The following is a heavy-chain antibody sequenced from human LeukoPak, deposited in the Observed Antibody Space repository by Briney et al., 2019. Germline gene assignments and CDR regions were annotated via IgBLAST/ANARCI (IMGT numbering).Heavy chain of an antibody. V-gene: IGHV4-59*01. D-gene: IGHD3-10*01. Sequence: SETLSLTCTVSGGSISSYYWSWIRQPPGKGLEWIGYIYYSGSTNYNPSLKSRVTISVDTSKNQFSLKLSSVTAADTAVYYCARGVLLYASGEMEINWFDPWGQGTLVTVSS. CDR1: GGSISSYY. J-gene: IGHJ5*02. CDR3: ARGVLLYASGEMEINWFDP. CDR2: IYYSGST.